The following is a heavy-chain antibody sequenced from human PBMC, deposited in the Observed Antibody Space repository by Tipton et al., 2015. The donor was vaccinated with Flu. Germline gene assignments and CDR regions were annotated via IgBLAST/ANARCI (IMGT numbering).Heavy chain of an antibody. V-gene: IGHV4-34*01. Sequence: TLSLTCAVYGGSFSGYYWSWIRQPPGKGLEWIGEINHSGSTNYNPSLKSRVTISVDTSKNQFSLKLSSVTAADTAVYYCARGRANRKGTQQLVPQNRSFGKNYYYYYMDVWGKGTTVTVSS. CDR2: INHSGST. CDR3: ARGRANRKGTQQLVPQNRSFGKNYYYYYMDV. J-gene: IGHJ6*03. CDR1: GGSFSGYY. D-gene: IGHD6-13*01.